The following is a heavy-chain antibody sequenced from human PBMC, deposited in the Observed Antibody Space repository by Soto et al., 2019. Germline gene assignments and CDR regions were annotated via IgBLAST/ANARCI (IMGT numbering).Heavy chain of an antibody. V-gene: IGHV4-34*01. CDR3: AGAHYYGSGSYYNEDGMDV. D-gene: IGHD3-10*01. CDR1: GGSFSGYY. CDR2: INHSGST. J-gene: IGHJ6*02. Sequence: SETLSLTCAVYGGSFSGYYWSWIRQPPGKGLEWIGEINHSGSTNYNPSLKSRVTISVDTSKNQFSLKLSSVTAADTAVYYCAGAHYYGSGSYYNEDGMDVWGQGTTVTVSS.